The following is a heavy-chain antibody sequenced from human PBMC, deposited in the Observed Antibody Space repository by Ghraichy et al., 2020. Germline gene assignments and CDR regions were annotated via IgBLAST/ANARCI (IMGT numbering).Heavy chain of an antibody. J-gene: IGHJ4*02. CDR2: IKNKIDGGTT. V-gene: IGHV3-15*01. CDR1: GFTFSNAW. D-gene: IGHD2-8*01. Sequence: GGSLRLSCAASGFTFSNAWMSWVRQAPGKGLEWVGRIKNKIDGGTTDSAALVKGRFTISRDDSKNTLYLEMNSLKTEDTAIYYCTTGTNIGKDYWGQGTLVTVSS. CDR3: TTGTNIGKDY.